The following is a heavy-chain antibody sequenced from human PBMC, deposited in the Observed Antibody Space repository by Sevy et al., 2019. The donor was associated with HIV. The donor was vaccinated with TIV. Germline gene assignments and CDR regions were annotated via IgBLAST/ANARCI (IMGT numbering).Heavy chain of an antibody. CDR1: GFTLSSYS. J-gene: IGHJ4*02. CDR3: ARAENYYGGRNFDS. V-gene: IGHV3-48*02. Sequence: GGSLRLSCAVSGFTLSSYSMNWVRQAPGKGLEWVSYISSISSSIYYADSVKGRFTISRDNAKNSLYLQMNSLRDEDTAVYYCARAENYYGGRNFDSWGQGTLVTVSS. D-gene: IGHD1-26*01. CDR2: ISSISSSI.